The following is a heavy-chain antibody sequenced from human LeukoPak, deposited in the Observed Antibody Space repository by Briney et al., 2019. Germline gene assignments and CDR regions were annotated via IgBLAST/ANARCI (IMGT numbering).Heavy chain of an antibody. Sequence: GGSLRLSCTASGFTFSTYWINWVRQSPGKGLVWVALINGDGSTTTHADPVKGRFTISRDNAKNTLDLHMNNLRAEDTAVYYCAKGGTGHSDYWGQGTLVTVSS. D-gene: IGHD3-16*01. V-gene: IGHV3-74*03. CDR1: GFTFSTYW. CDR3: AKGGTGHSDY. CDR2: INGDGSTT. J-gene: IGHJ4*02.